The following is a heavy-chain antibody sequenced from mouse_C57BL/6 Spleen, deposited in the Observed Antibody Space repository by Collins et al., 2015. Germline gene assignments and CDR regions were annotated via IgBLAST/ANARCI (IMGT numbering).Heavy chain of an antibody. V-gene: IGHV1-66*01. Sequence: QVQLQQSGPELVKPGASVKISCKASGYSFTSYYIHWVKQRPGQGLEWIGWIYPGSGNTKYNEKFKGKATLTADTSSSSAYLQLSSLTSEDSAVYYCARGNGYYWYFDVWGTGTTVTVSS. J-gene: IGHJ1*03. CDR3: ARGNGYYWYFDV. D-gene: IGHD2-2*01. CDR2: IYPGSGNT. CDR1: GYSFTSYY.